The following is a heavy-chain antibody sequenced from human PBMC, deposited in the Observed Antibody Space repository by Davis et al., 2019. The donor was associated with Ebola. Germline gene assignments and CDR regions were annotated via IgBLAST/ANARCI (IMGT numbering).Heavy chain of an antibody. CDR1: GYTFTSYY. V-gene: IGHV1-18*04. CDR2: ISAYNGNT. J-gene: IGHJ4*02. CDR3: ARDGSVAAIELDY. Sequence: ASVKVSCKASGYTFTSYYFHWVRQAPGQGLEWMGWISAYNGNTNYAQRFQDRVTMTTDTATNTAYMEVRGLRSDDTAVYYCARDGSVAAIELDYWGQGTLVTVSS. D-gene: IGHD2-2*02.